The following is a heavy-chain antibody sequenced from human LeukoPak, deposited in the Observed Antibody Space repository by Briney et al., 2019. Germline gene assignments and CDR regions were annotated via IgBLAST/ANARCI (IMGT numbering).Heavy chain of an antibody. J-gene: IGHJ6*03. D-gene: IGHD2-2*01. CDR1: GYTLTELS. CDR3: ARSCSSTSCYDYYYYMDV. V-gene: IGHV1-8*01. CDR2: MNPNSGNT. Sequence: ASVKVSCKVSGYTLTELSMHWVRQAPGKGLEWMGWMNPNSGNTGYAQKFQGRVTMTRNTSISTAYMELSSLRSEDTAVYYCARSCSSTSCYDYYYYMDVWGKGTTVTISS.